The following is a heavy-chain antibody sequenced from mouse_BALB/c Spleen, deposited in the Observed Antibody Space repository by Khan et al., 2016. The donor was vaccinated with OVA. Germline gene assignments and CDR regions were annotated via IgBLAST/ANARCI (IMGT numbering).Heavy chain of an antibody. Sequence: VQLKESGPGLVKPSQSLSLTCTVTGYSITSEYAWNWIRQFPGNKLEWMGYINYSGNTRFNPSLKSRTSITRDTSKNQFFLQLNSVTTEDTATYYCARKDYYDYDPFPYRGQGTLVTGSA. D-gene: IGHD2-4*01. CDR1: GYSITSEYA. CDR2: INYSGNT. CDR3: ARKDYYDYDPFPY. V-gene: IGHV3-2*02. J-gene: IGHJ3*01.